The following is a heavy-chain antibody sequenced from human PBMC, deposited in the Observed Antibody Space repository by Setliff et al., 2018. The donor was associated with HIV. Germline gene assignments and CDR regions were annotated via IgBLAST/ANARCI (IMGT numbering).Heavy chain of an antibody. D-gene: IGHD5-18*01. CDR3: ARIGLGFSFGNGIDF. J-gene: IGHJ4*02. CDR2: TSHDESSK. Sequence: GGSLRLSCVASGFTFSNFAMHWVRQAPGKGLEWVAVTSHDESSKYYADSVKGRFTISKDNSKNTLYLQMNSLRDDDTAVYYCARIGLGFSFGNGIDFWGQGTLVTVSS. CDR1: GFTFSNFA. V-gene: IGHV3-30*01.